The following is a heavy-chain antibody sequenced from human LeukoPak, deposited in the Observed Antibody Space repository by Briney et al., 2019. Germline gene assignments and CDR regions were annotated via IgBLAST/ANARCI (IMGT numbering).Heavy chain of an antibody. V-gene: IGHV3-23*01. Sequence: GGSLRLSCAASGFTFSSYAMNWVRQAPGKGLELVSAISQSGGSTHYADSVEGRFTISRDNSKNTLYLQMNSLITEDTAVYYCAKLVPSPQWQTYYYYMDVWGKGTTVTVSS. J-gene: IGHJ6*03. D-gene: IGHD6-19*01. CDR2: ISQSGGST. CDR1: GFTFSSYA. CDR3: AKLVPSPQWQTYYYYMDV.